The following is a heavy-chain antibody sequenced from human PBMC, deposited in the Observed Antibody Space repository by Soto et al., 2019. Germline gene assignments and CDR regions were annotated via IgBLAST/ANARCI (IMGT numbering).Heavy chain of an antibody. D-gene: IGHD3-3*01. J-gene: IGHJ5*02. CDR2: IYPGDSDT. V-gene: IGHV5-51*01. Sequence: GESLKISCKGSGYSFTSYWIGWVRQMPGKGLEWMGIIYPGDSDTRYSPSFQGQVTISADKSISTAYRQWSSLKASDTAMYYCARQGHPPHSDPSFGVVISNWFDPWGQGTLVTVSS. CDR3: ARQGHPPHSDPSFGVVISNWFDP. CDR1: GYSFTSYW.